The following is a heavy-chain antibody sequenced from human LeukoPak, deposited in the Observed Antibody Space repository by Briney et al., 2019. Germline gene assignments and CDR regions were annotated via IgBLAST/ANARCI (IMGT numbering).Heavy chain of an antibody. J-gene: IGHJ4*02. Sequence: GGTTDYADSVKGRFTISRDNSKNTLYLQMNSLRAEDTAVYYCARERATXXXPLXYXGQ. V-gene: IGHV3-53*01. CDR3: ARERATXXXPLXY. CDR2: GGTT.